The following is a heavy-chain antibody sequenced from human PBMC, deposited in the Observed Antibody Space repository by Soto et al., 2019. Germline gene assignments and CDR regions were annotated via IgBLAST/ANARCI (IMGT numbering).Heavy chain of an antibody. CDR2: IYWDDDK. J-gene: IGHJ4*02. D-gene: IGHD2-15*01. CDR1: GFSLSTSGVS. Sequence: QITLKESGPTLVKPTQTLTLTCTFSGFSLSTSGVSVGWIRQPPGKALEWLALIYWDDDKRYSPSLKSRVTTTKYTSKNPVVLTTINMDTVDTATYSCAHSPLQGGYFDYRGQGTLVTVSS. V-gene: IGHV2-5*02. CDR3: AHSPLQGGYFDY.